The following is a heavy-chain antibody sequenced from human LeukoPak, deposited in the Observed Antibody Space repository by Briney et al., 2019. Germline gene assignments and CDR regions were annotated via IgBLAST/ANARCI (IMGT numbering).Heavy chain of an antibody. CDR1: GFTFNSYA. D-gene: IGHD7-27*01. V-gene: IGHV3-23*01. CDR3: AKEHPLTGQFDY. Sequence: GGSLRLSCAACGFTFNSYAMSGVRQAPAKGLGWVSAISGSGGSTYYADSVKGRFTISRDNSKTTLYLQMNSLRAEDTAVYYGAKEHPLTGQFDYWGQGTLVTVSS. J-gene: IGHJ4*02. CDR2: ISGSGGST.